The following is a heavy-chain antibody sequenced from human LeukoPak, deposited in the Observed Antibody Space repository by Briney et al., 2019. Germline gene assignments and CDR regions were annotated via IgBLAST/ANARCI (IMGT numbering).Heavy chain of an antibody. CDR3: AKDIGDSSGYSDY. CDR2: ISWNSGSI. D-gene: IGHD3-22*01. Sequence: GGSLRLSCAASGVTLYDYLMHGVPHAPEKGGEGGSGISWNSGSIGYADSVKGRFTISRDNAKHSLYLQMNSLRAEDTALYYCAKDIGDSSGYSDYWGQGTLVTVSS. J-gene: IGHJ4*02. V-gene: IGHV3-9*01. CDR1: GVTLYDYL.